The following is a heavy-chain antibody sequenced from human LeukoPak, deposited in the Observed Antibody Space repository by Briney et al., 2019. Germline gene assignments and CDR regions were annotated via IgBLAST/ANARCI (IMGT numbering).Heavy chain of an antibody. V-gene: IGHV1-8*01. CDR2: MNPNSGNT. CDR3: ARDGHYGSGSYRDY. CDR1: GYTFTSYD. J-gene: IGHJ4*02. D-gene: IGHD3-10*01. Sequence: GESLKVSFKASGYTFTSYDINWVRPATGQGLEWMGWMNPNSGNTGYAQKFQGRVTMTRNTSISTAYMELSRLRSEDTAVYYCARDGHYGSGSYRDYWGQGTLVTVSS.